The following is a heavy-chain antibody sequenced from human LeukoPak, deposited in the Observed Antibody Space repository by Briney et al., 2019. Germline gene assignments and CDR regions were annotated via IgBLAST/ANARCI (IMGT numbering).Heavy chain of an antibody. D-gene: IGHD1-1*01. CDR1: GFTFSSYA. V-gene: IGHV3-30-3*01. CDR2: ISYDGSNK. J-gene: IGHJ6*02. CDR3: ARHDARYGMDV. Sequence: QPGRSLRLSCAASGFTFSSYAMHWVRQAPGKGLEWVAVISYDGSNKYYADSVKGRFTISRDNSKNTLYLQMNSLRAEDTAVYYCARHDARYGMDVWGQGTTVTVSS.